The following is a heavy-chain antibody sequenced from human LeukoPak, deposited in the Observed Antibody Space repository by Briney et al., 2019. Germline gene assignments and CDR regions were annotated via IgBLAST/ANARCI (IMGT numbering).Heavy chain of an antibody. CDR2: IYSDNT. J-gene: IGHJ4*02. Sequence: PGGSLRLSCTVSGFTVSSNSMSWVRQAPGKGLEWVAFIYSDNTQNSDSVKGRFTISRDNSKNTLYLQMNSLRAEDTAVYYCARRAGAYSHPYDYWGQGTLVTVSS. D-gene: IGHD4/OR15-4a*01. CDR3: ARRAGAYSHPYDY. CDR1: GFTVSSNS. V-gene: IGHV3-53*01.